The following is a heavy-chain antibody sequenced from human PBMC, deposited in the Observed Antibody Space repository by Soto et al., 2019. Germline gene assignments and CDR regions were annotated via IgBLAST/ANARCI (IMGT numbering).Heavy chain of an antibody. CDR3: ARHVTIFGVVPRRKDYYYYYMDV. V-gene: IGHV4-39*01. Sequence: PSETLSLTCTVAGGSISSSSYYWGWIRQPPGKGLEWIGSIYYSGSTYYNPSLKSRVTISVDTSKNQFSLKLSSVTAADTAVYYCARHVTIFGVVPRRKDYYYYYMDVWGKGTTVS. CDR1: GGSISSSSYY. J-gene: IGHJ6*03. CDR2: IYYSGST. D-gene: IGHD3-3*01.